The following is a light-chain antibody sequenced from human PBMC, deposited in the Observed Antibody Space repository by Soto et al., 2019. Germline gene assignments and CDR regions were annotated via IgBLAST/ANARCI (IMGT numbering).Light chain of an antibody. CDR2: DAS. J-gene: IGKJ4*01. CDR3: QQYDHLSLT. Sequence: DIQMTQSPSSLSASVGDRVTITCQASQDITNSLKWYQQKPGKAPNLLIFDASNLDAGVPSRFSGSGSGTYFTFPIHSLQPEDVATYYCQQYDHLSLTFGGGTNVEIK. V-gene: IGKV1-33*01. CDR1: QDITNS.